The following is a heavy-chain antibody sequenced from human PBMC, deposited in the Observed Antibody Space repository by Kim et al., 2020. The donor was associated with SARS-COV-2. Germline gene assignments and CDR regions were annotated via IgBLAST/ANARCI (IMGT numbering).Heavy chain of an antibody. Sequence: SQTLSLTCDISGDSVSTNTVAWNWLRQSPLRGLEWLGRTYYRSKWYNDYAESVKSRITINPDTTKNQFSLQLYSVTPEDTAVYYCARHFIKGRATRPPYYYYMDVWDKGTTVTVSS. J-gene: IGHJ6*03. V-gene: IGHV6-1*01. D-gene: IGHD6-6*01. CDR2: TYYRSKWYN. CDR1: GDSVSTNTVA. CDR3: ARHFIKGRATRPPYYYYMDV.